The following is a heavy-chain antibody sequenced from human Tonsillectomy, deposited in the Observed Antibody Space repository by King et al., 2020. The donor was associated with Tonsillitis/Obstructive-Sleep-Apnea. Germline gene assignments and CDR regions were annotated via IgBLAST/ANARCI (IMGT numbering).Heavy chain of an antibody. CDR3: ARADNWNYHYYYGMDV. D-gene: IGHD1-20*01. Sequence: QLVQSGAEVKKPGASVKVSCKASGYTFTTYGISWVRQAPGQGLEWMGWISAYNGNTNYAQKPQGRVTMTTDTSTSTAYMELRSLRSDDTAVYYCARADNWNYHYYYGMDVWGQGTTVTVSS. J-gene: IGHJ6*02. V-gene: IGHV1-18*01. CDR1: GYTFTTYG. CDR2: ISAYNGNT.